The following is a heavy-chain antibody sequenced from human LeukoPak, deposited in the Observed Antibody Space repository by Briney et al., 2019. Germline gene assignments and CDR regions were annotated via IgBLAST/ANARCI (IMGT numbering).Heavy chain of an antibody. Sequence: SETLSLTCTVSGGSISSYYWSWIRQPPGKGLEWIGRFYTSGSTSYNPSLTSRVTMSVDRSKNQLSLKLSSVTAADTAVYYCARAEDSTMYFDYWGQGTLVTVSS. D-gene: IGHD2-15*01. CDR2: FYTSGST. CDR1: GGSISSYY. V-gene: IGHV4-4*07. J-gene: IGHJ4*02. CDR3: ARAEDSTMYFDY.